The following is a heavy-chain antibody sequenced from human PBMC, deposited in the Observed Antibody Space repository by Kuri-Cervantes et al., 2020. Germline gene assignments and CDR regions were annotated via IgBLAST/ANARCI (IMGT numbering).Heavy chain of an antibody. V-gene: IGHV4-30-4*01. CDR1: GGSISSGDYY. D-gene: IGHD3-22*01. CDR2: IYYSGST. Sequence: SCTVSGGSISSGDYYWSWIRQPPGKGLEWIGYIYYSGSTYYNPSLKSRVTISVDTSKNQFSLKLSSVTAADTAVHYCARGPYYYDSSGYPTSHAFDIWGQGTMVTVSS. J-gene: IGHJ3*02. CDR3: ARGPYYYDSSGYPTSHAFDI.